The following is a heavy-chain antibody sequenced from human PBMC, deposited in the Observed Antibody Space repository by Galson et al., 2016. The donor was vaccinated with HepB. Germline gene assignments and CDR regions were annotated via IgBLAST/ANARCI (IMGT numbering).Heavy chain of an antibody. CDR1: GYSFTNSW. Sequence: QSGAEVKKPGESLRISCEGSGYSFTNSWITWVRQMPGQGLEWKGMIDLSDSYIDYSPSFQGHVTISADKSTSSVYLQWSSLKASDTAMYYCARHVGGYGYGYRPFDYWGQGTLVTVSS. CDR2: IDLSDSYI. V-gene: IGHV5-10-1*01. J-gene: IGHJ4*02. CDR3: ARHVGGYGYGYRPFDY. D-gene: IGHD5-18*01.